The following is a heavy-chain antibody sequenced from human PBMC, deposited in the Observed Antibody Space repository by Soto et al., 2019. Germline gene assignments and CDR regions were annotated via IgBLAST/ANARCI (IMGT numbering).Heavy chain of an antibody. V-gene: IGHV1-46*03. D-gene: IGHD3-10*01. Sequence: ASVKVSCKASGYTFTSYYMHWVRQAPGQGLEWMGIINPSGGSTSYAQKFQGRVTMTRDTSTSTVYMELSSLRSEDTAVYYCARDGYYYGSGPPNYYYYYYMDVWGKGTTVTVSS. CDR2: INPSGGST. CDR3: ARDGYYYGSGPPNYYYYYYMDV. CDR1: GYTFTSYY. J-gene: IGHJ6*03.